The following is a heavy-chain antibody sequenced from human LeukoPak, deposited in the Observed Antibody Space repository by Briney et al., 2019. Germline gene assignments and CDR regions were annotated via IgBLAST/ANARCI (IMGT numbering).Heavy chain of an antibody. D-gene: IGHD3-10*01. CDR2: IYYSGST. Sequence: PSETLSLTCTVSGDFISSSSYYWGWIRQPPGKRLEWIGNIYYSGSTQYNPPLKSRVTISVDTSKNQFSLKLNSVTAADTAVYYCARIYGSGSYYMRDYYFDYWGQGTLVTVSS. CDR3: ARIYGSGSYYMRDYYFDY. J-gene: IGHJ4*02. V-gene: IGHV4-39*01. CDR1: GDFISSSSYY.